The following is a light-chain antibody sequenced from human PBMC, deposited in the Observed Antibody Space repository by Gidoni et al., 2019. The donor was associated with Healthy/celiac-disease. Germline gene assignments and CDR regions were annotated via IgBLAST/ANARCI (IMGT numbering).Light chain of an antibody. Sequence: DIVMTQSPDSLAVFLGERATINCKSSQSVLYSSNNKNYLAWYQQKPGQPPKLLIYWASTRESGVPERFSGSGSGTDFTLTISSLQAEDVAVYYCQQYYSTPWTFGQGTKVEIK. J-gene: IGKJ1*01. CDR1: QSVLYSSNNKNY. V-gene: IGKV4-1*01. CDR3: QQYYSTPWT. CDR2: WAS.